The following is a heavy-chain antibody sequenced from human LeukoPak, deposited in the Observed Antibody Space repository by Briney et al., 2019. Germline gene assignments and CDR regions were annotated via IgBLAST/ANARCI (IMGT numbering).Heavy chain of an antibody. CDR1: GFTFSNYA. CDR2: ISYDGSDK. V-gene: IGHV3-30-3*01. Sequence: HPGRSLRLSCAAFGFTFSNYAVHWVRQAPGKGLEWVAIISYDGSDKYYADSVKGRFTISRDNAKNSLYLQMNSLRAEDTAVYYCAREGPMGIPEDHWGQGTLVTVSS. D-gene: IGHD7-27*01. CDR3: AREGPMGIPEDH. J-gene: IGHJ4*02.